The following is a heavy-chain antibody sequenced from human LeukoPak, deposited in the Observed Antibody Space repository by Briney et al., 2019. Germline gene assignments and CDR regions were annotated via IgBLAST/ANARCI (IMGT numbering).Heavy chain of an antibody. D-gene: IGHD3-10*01. Sequence: SETLSLTCTVSGGSISSYYWGWIRQPPGKGLEWIGSIYYSGSTYYNPSLKSRVTISVDTSKNQFFLKLSSVTAADTAVYYCARETSLVRGDFDYWGQGTLVTVSS. J-gene: IGHJ4*02. CDR3: ARETSLVRGDFDY. CDR1: GGSISSYY. V-gene: IGHV4-39*07. CDR2: IYYSGST.